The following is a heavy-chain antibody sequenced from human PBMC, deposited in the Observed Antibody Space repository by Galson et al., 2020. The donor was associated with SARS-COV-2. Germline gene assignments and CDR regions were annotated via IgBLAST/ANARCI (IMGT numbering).Heavy chain of an antibody. CDR1: GGSFSGYS. V-gene: IGHV4-34*01. CDR2: INIGGNT. D-gene: IGHD3-10*01. Sequence: SETLSLTGAVYGGSFSGYSWTWSRQQPGKGLEWSGEINIGGNTNYSPSLRSRVTLSVDTSKNQFSLNLRSVTAADTALYFCARGHRGVVPSPVLGLGPFYSYYYMDVWAKGTAVTVSS. CDR3: ARGHRGVVPSPVLGLGPFYSYYYMDV. J-gene: IGHJ6*03.